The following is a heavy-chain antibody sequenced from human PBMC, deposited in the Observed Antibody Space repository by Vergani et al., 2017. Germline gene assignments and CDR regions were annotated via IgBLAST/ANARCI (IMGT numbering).Heavy chain of an antibody. CDR2: IYYSGST. J-gene: IGHJ6*02. Sequence: QVQLQQWGAGLLKPSETLSLTCAVYGGSFSGYYWSWIRQPPGKGLEWIGSIYYSGSTYYNPSLKSRVTISVDTSKNQFSLKLSSVTAADTAVYYCARDGDSSSWYGGYYGMDVWGQGTTVTVSS. CDR3: ARDGDSSSWYGGYYGMDV. V-gene: IGHV4-34*01. CDR1: GGSFSGYY. D-gene: IGHD6-13*01.